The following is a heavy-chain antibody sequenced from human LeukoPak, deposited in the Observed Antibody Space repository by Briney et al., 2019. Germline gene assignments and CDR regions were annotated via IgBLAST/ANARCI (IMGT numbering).Heavy chain of an antibody. D-gene: IGHD3-22*01. CDR2: INPNTNGT. V-gene: IGHV1-2*02. Sequence: GASVKVSCKASGYTFTGYYMHWVRQAPGQGLEWMGWINPNTNGTNYAQKFQGRVTMTRDTSISTGYMELSRLRSDDTALYYCAGMAGDSSGYTPIDYWGQGTLVTVSS. CDR1: GYTFTGYY. CDR3: AGMAGDSSGYTPIDY. J-gene: IGHJ4*02.